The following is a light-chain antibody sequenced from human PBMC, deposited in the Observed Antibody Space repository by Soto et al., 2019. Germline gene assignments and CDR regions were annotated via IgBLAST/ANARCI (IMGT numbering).Light chain of an antibody. Sequence: QSALTQPASVSGSPGQSITISCTGTSSDVGTYNHVSWYQQHPDKAPKLMICEVNKRPSGASSRFSGSKSGNTASLTISGLQAEDEADCYCCSYTTSSTLVFGTGTKLTVL. J-gene: IGLJ1*01. V-gene: IGLV2-14*01. CDR1: SSDVGTYNH. CDR2: EVN. CDR3: CSYTTSSTLV.